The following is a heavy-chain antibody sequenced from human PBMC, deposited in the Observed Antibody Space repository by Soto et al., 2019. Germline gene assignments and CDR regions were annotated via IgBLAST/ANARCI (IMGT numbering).Heavy chain of an antibody. Sequence: ASVKVSCKASGYTFTSYGISWVRQAPGQGLEWMGWISAYNGNTNYAQKLQGRVTMTTDTSTSTAYMELRSLRSDDTAVYYCARYGYYYGSGSHYYYGMDVWGQGTTVTVSS. CDR1: GYTFTSYG. V-gene: IGHV1-18*01. J-gene: IGHJ6*02. CDR2: ISAYNGNT. CDR3: ARYGYYYGSGSHYYYGMDV. D-gene: IGHD3-10*01.